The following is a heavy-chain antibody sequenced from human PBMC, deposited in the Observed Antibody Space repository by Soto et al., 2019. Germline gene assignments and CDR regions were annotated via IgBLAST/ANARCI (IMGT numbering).Heavy chain of an antibody. V-gene: IGHV4-39*01. CDR1: GGSISSRGYY. J-gene: IGHJ4*02. CDR2: IYYSGNT. Sequence: QLQLQESGPGLVNPSETLLLTCTVSGGSISSRGYYWGWIRQPPGKGLEWVGSIYYSGNTYYSPSLKSRVTISVDTSKLQFSLKRSSATAADTAVFYCASSSQLRSRIDHWGQGTLVTVSS. CDR3: ASSSQLRSRIDH.